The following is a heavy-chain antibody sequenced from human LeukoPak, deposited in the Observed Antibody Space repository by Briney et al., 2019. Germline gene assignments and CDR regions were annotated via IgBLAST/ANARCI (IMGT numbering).Heavy chain of an antibody. CDR3: ARDSSGYGSFDY. CDR1: EFTFSSFA. J-gene: IGHJ4*02. CDR2: VSGSGGST. D-gene: IGHD3-22*01. Sequence: PGGSLRLSCAASEFTFSSFAMSWVRQAPGKGLEWVSRVSGSGGSTYYADSVKGRFSISRDNSKNTLYLQMNSLRAEDTAVYYCARDSSGYGSFDYWGRGTLVTASS. V-gene: IGHV3-23*01.